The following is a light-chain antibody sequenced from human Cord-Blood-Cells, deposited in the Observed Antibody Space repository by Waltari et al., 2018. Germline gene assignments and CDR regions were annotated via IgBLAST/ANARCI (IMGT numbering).Light chain of an antibody. CDR2: DAS. J-gene: IGKJ5*01. CDR1: QSVSSY. CDR3: RQRSNWTPIT. V-gene: IGKV3-11*01. Sequence: EIVLTPSPATLSLSPGERATLSSRASQSVSSYLAWYQQKHGQAPRILIYDASNRATGIPARFSGSGSGTAFTLTISSRVHEEFAAYYCRQRSNWTPITFGQGTRLEIK.